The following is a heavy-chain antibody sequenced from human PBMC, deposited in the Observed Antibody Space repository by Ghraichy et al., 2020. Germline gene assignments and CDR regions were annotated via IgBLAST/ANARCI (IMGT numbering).Heavy chain of an antibody. CDR2: ISSSGSTI. Sequence: GGSLRLSCAASGFTFSSYEMNWARQAPGKGLEWVSYISSSGSTIYYADSVKGRFTISRDNAKNSLYLQMNSLRAEDTAVYYCARDSRDATYYDILTGYPSFDYWGQGTLVTVSS. CDR1: GFTFSSYE. CDR3: ARDSRDATYYDILTGYPSFDY. J-gene: IGHJ4*02. D-gene: IGHD3-9*01. V-gene: IGHV3-48*03.